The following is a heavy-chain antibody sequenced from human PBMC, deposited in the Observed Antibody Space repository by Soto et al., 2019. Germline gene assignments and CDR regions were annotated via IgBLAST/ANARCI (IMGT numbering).Heavy chain of an antibody. CDR2: IYYSGST. D-gene: IGHD4-17*01. J-gene: IGHJ4*02. CDR1: GGSISSVGYY. CDR3: ATFYGDFTGGIHX. V-gene: IGHV4-31*03. Sequence: SDTLSVTFTVSGGSISSVGYYWSWIRQHPGKGLELIGYIYYSGSTYYNPSLKSRVTISVDTSKNQFSLKLSSVTAADTAVYYCATFYGDFTGGIHXWGQVTLVTVSX.